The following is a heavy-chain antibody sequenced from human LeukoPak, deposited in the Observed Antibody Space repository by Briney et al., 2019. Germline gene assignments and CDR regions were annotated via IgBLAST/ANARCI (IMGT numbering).Heavy chain of an antibody. J-gene: IGHJ6*02. CDR3: ASTYSSSDQPGYYYGMDV. V-gene: IGHV3-48*04. CDR1: GFTFSSYS. D-gene: IGHD6-13*01. Sequence: GGSLRLSCAASGFTFSSYSMNWVRQAPGKGLEWVSYISSSGSTIYYADSVKGRFTISRDNAKNSLYLQMNSLRAEDTAVYYCASTYSSSDQPGYYYGMDVWGQGTTVTVSS. CDR2: ISSSGSTI.